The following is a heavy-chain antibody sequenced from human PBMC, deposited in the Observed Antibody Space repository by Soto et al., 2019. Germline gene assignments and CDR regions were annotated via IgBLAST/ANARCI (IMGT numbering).Heavy chain of an antibody. D-gene: IGHD3-9*01. CDR3: ARAGEDYDILYAFDI. CDR2: IYYSGST. CDR1: GGSISSGGYY. J-gene: IGHJ3*02. Sequence: QVQLQESGPGLVKPSQTLSLTCTVSGGSISSGGYYWSWIRQHPGKGLEWFGYIYYSGSTYYNPSLKSRITISVDTSKNQFSLKLSSVTAADTAVYYCARAGEDYDILYAFDIWGQGTLVTVSS. V-gene: IGHV4-31*03.